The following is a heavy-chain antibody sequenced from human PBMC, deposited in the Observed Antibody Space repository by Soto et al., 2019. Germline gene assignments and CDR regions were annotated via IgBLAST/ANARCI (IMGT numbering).Heavy chain of an antibody. CDR3: ARGGPILTGRNWFDP. Sequence: EVQLVESGGGLVKPGGSLRLSCAASGFTFSGYTMNWVRQAPGKGLEWVSSISSSSSYIYYADSVKGRFTISRDNAKNSLYLQMNSLRAEDTAVYYCARGGPILTGRNWFDPWGQGTLVTVSS. J-gene: IGHJ5*02. CDR2: ISSSSSYI. CDR1: GFTFSGYT. V-gene: IGHV3-21*01. D-gene: IGHD3-9*01.